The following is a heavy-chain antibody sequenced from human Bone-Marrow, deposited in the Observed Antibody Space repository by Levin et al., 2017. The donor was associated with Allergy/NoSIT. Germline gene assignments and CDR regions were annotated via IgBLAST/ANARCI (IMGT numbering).Heavy chain of an antibody. D-gene: IGHD2-15*01. CDR3: ARDVCSGGSCPLDY. Sequence: GGSLRLSCAASGFTFSSYSMNWVRQAPGKGLEWVSSISSSSSYIYYADSVKGRFTISRDNAKNSLYLQMNSLRAEDTAVYYCARDVCSGGSCPLDYWGQGTLVTVSS. CDR1: GFTFSSYS. J-gene: IGHJ4*02. CDR2: ISSSSSYI. V-gene: IGHV3-21*01.